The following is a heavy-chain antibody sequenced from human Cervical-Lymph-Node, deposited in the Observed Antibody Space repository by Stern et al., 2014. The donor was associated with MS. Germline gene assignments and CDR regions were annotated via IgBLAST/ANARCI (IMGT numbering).Heavy chain of an antibody. CDR2: IYPVYSDT. Sequence: EVQLEESGAEVRKPGESLKISCKVSGYRFANFWIGWVRQVPGKGLEWMGIIYPVYSDTIYSPSFQGQVTLSADESISTAYLQWSSLKASDTGIYYCARRGLGYDGADHWGQGALVTVSS. J-gene: IGHJ4*02. CDR1: GYRFANFW. CDR3: ARRGLGYDGADH. V-gene: IGHV5-51*03. D-gene: IGHD3-16*01.